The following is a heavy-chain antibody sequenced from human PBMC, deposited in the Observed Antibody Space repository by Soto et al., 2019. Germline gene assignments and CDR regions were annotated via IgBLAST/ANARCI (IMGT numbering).Heavy chain of an antibody. CDR3: GKRSSNYRPYYFGN. D-gene: IGHD3-3*01. J-gene: IGHJ4*01. Sequence: GGSLGLSCAASGVTFSIYTMGGVLQAPGKGLEWISAISGSGGNTYHADSVKGRLTISRDNSSNTLYLQMNGLRAEDTAVYYSGKRSSNYRPYYFGNWGHRTLVTGSS. CDR2: ISGSGGNT. CDR1: GVTFSIYT. V-gene: IGHV3-23*01.